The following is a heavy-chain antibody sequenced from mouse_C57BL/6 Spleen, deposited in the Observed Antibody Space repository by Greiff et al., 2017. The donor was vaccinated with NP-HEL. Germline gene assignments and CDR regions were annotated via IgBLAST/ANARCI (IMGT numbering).Heavy chain of an antibody. J-gene: IGHJ3*01. Sequence: VQLQQSGAELVKPGASVKLSCKASGYTFTSYWMQWVKQRPGQGLEWIGEIDPSDSYTNYNQKFKGKATLTVDTSSSTAYMQLSSLTSEDSAVYYCARLGYYGSSPFAYWGQGTLVTVSA. CDR3: ARLGYYGSSPFAY. V-gene: IGHV1-50*01. CDR2: IDPSDSYT. D-gene: IGHD1-1*01. CDR1: GYTFTSYW.